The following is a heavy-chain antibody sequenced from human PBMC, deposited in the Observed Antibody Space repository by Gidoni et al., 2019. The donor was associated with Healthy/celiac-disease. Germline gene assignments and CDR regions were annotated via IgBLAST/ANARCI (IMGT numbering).Heavy chain of an antibody. Sequence: EVQLVESGGGLVQPGGSLKLSCAASGFTFSGSAMHWVRQASGKGLEWVGRIRSKANSYATAYAAAVKGRFTISRDDSKNTAYLQMNSLKTEDTAVYYCTRLLRGYSGYDPDDFDYWGQGTLVTVSS. CDR1: GFTFSGSA. D-gene: IGHD5-12*01. J-gene: IGHJ4*02. V-gene: IGHV3-73*01. CDR3: TRLLRGYSGYDPDDFDY. CDR2: IRSKANSYAT.